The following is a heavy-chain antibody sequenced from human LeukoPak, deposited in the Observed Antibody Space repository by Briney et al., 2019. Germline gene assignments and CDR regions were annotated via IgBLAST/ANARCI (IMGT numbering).Heavy chain of an antibody. J-gene: IGHJ3*01. D-gene: IGHD4-17*01. V-gene: IGHV3-11*04. CDR2: IGGSSSSL. CDR1: GFTFSDYY. Sequence: PGGSLRLSCAASGFTFSDYYMSWIRQAPGKGLEWVSSIGGSSSSLYYAESVKGRFTISRDNARNSLYLQMNSLRVEDTAVYYCAKEAGQDYGALDAFDVWGQGTMVTVSS. CDR3: AKEAGQDYGALDAFDV.